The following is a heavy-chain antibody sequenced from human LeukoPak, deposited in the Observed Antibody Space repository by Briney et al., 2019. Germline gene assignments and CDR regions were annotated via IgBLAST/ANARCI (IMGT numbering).Heavy chain of an antibody. CDR1: GFTFSSCA. CDR2: VWFDGNSK. Sequence: PGRSLRLSCAASGFTFSSCAMHWVRQAPGKGLEWVAVVWFDGNSKSYADSVKGRFTISRDNSKNTLYLQMNSLRPEDTAVYYCAKPLVRGVNWFDPWGQGTLVTVSS. V-gene: IGHV3-33*06. D-gene: IGHD3-10*02. J-gene: IGHJ5*02. CDR3: AKPLVRGVNWFDP.